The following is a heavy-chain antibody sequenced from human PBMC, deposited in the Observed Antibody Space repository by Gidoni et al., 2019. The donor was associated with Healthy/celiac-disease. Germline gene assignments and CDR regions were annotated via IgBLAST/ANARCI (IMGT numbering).Heavy chain of an antibody. D-gene: IGHD3-10*01. Sequence: QLQLQESGPGLVKPSETLSLTCTVSGGSISSSSYYWGWIRQPPGKGLEWIGSIYYSGSTYYNPSLKSRVTISVDTSKNQFSLKLSSVTAADTAVYYCARPSMVRGVDYWGQGTLVTVSS. CDR2: IYYSGST. V-gene: IGHV4-39*01. CDR1: GGSISSSSYY. CDR3: ARPSMVRGVDY. J-gene: IGHJ4*02.